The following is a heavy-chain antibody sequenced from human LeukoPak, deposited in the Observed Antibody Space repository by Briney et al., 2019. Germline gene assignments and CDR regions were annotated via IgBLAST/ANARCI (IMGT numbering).Heavy chain of an antibody. CDR3: ARALLGGSGFDY. V-gene: IGHV3-23*01. Sequence: GGSLRLSCAASGFTFSSYAMSWVRQAPGKGLEWVSAISGSGENTNYADSVKGRFTMSRDNSRNTLYLQMNSLRAEDTAVYYCARALLGGSGFDYWGQGTLVTVSS. D-gene: IGHD3-10*01. CDR1: GFTFSSYA. CDR2: ISGSGENT. J-gene: IGHJ4*02.